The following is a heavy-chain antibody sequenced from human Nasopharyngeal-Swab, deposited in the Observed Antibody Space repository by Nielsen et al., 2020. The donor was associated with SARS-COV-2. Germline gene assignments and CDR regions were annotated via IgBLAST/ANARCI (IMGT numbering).Heavy chain of an antibody. V-gene: IGHV3-30-3*01. CDR2: ISYDGSNK. Sequence: GSLRLSCAASGFTFSSYAMHWVRQAPGKGLEWVAVISYDGSNKYYADSVKGRFTISRDNSKNTLYLQMSSLRAEDTAVYYCARVENSAFDIWGQGTLVTVSS. CDR1: GFTFSSYA. J-gene: IGHJ3*02. CDR3: ARVENSAFDI.